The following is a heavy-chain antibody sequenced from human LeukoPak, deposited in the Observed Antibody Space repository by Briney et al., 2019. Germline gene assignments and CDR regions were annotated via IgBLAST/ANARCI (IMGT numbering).Heavy chain of an antibody. D-gene: IGHD3-9*01. Sequence: PGGSLRLSCAASGFTVRGKYMSWVRQAPGKGPEWVSVILTGDNTYYSDSVRGRFTISRDHSRNTLYLQMNNLRAEDTAVYYCATELRYVGGYFDYWGQGTLVTVSS. CDR1: GFTVRGKY. CDR2: ILTGDNT. CDR3: ATELRYVGGYFDY. V-gene: IGHV3-53*01. J-gene: IGHJ4*02.